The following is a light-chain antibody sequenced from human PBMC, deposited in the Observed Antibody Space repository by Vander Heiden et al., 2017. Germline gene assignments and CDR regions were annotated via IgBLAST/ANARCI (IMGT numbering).Light chain of an antibody. CDR3: QQSYNTPPWT. V-gene: IGKV1-39*01. CDR2: AAS. J-gene: IGKJ1*01. CDR1: QGISRF. Sequence: DIQMTQSPSSLSASVGDRVTITCRASQGISRFLNWYQQKPGKAPKLLIYAASNLQSGVPSRFSGSGSGTDFTLTISSLQPEDCATYYCQQSYNTPPWTFGQGTKVEIK.